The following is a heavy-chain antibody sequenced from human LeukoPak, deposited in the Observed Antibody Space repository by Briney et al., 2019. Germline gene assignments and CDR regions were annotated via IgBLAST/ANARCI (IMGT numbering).Heavy chain of an antibody. CDR3: ARHGLSVPYYYYYYYMDV. CDR2: IYYSGST. D-gene: IGHD2-2*01. CDR1: GGSISSSSYC. Sequence: SETLSLTCTVSGGSISSSSYCWGWIRQPPGKGLEWIGSIYYSGSTYYNPSLKSRVTISVDTSKNQFSLKLSSVTAADTAVYYCARHGLSVPYYYYYYYMDVWGKGTTVTVSS. V-gene: IGHV4-39*01. J-gene: IGHJ6*03.